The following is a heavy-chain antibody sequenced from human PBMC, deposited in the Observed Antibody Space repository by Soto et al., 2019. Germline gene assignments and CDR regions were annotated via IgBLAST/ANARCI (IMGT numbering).Heavy chain of an antibody. J-gene: IGHJ4*02. Sequence: QVQLVQSGAEVRKPGSSVRVSCKASGGSFNRHTICWVRQAPGQGLEWMGGTIPIFGTATNAQKFQGRVTLIADESTSTVYRELSSLSSDDTAIYSCARGWGYDSTDYYDAYWGQGTLVIVSS. CDR2: TIPIFGTA. V-gene: IGHV1-69*01. CDR1: GGSFNRHT. CDR3: ARGWGYDSTDYYDAY. D-gene: IGHD3-22*01.